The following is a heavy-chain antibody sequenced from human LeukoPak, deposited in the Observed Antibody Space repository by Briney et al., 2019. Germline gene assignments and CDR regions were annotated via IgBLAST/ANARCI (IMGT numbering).Heavy chain of an antibody. D-gene: IGHD2-2*01. V-gene: IGHV1-69*06. CDR2: IIPIFGTA. J-gene: IGHJ5*02. CDR3: AGTREYCSSTSCYEWWFEP. CDR1: VGTFSSYV. Sequence: SVKVSCMASVGTFSSYVISWVRQAPGQGLEWMGGIIPIFGTAHYAQKLQGRVTITADKSTSTAYMELSSLRSEDTAVYYCAGTREYCSSTSCYEWWFEPWGQRTLVTVSS.